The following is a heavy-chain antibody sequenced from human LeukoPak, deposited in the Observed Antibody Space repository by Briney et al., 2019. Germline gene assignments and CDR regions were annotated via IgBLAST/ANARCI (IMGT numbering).Heavy chain of an antibody. CDR2: ISYDGSNK. D-gene: IGHD3-10*01. J-gene: IGHJ4*02. V-gene: IGHV3-30*18. CDR3: AKDSQGSGGYLVKLLYYFDY. Sequence: PGGSLRLSCAASGFTFSSYGMHWVRQAPGKGLEWVAVISYDGSNKYYADSVKGRFTISRDNSKNTLYLQMNSLRAEDTAVYYCAKDSQGSGGYLVKLLYYFDYWGQGTLVTVSS. CDR1: GFTFSSYG.